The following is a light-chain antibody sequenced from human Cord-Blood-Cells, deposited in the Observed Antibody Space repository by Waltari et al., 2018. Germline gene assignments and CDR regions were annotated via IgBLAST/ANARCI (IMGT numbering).Light chain of an antibody. CDR3: QQSYSTPLT. V-gene: IGKV1-39*01. Sequence: DIQMTQSPSSLSASVGDRVTITCRASQSISSYLNWYQQKPGKAPKLLIYAASSLQSGFPSRCSGSGSGTDFTLTISSLQPEDFATYYCQQSYSTPLTFGGGTKVEIK. CDR2: AAS. J-gene: IGKJ4*01. CDR1: QSISSY.